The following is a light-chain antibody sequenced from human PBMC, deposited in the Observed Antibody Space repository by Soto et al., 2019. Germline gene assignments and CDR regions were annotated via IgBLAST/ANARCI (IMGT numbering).Light chain of an antibody. CDR3: AAWDDSLSGVV. CDR1: SPNIGNNY. Sequence: QSVLTQPPSASGTPGQRVTISCSGSSPNIGNNYVYWYQQLPRTAPKLLISRNNERPSGVPDRFSGSKSGTSASLAISGLRSEDEAHYYCAAWDDSLSGVVFGGGTKLTVL. J-gene: IGLJ2*01. V-gene: IGLV1-47*01. CDR2: RNN.